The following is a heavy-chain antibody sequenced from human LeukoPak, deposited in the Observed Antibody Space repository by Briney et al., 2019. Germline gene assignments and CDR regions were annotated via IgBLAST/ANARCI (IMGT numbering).Heavy chain of an antibody. CDR2: INPSGGST. Sequence: GASVKVSCKASGYTFTSYYMHWVRQAPGQGLEWMGIINPSGGSTSYAQKFQGRVTMTRDTSTSTVYMELSSLRSEDTAVYYCARLGYCSGGSCPSGWYYFDYWGQGTLVTVSS. CDR3: ARLGYCSGGSCPSGWYYFDY. V-gene: IGHV1-46*01. D-gene: IGHD2-15*01. CDR1: GYTFTSYY. J-gene: IGHJ4*02.